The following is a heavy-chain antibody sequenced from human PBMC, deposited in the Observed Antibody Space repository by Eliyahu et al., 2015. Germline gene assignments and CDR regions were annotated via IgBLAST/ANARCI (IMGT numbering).Heavy chain of an antibody. J-gene: IGHJ4*02. D-gene: IGHD3-10*01. CDR3: ARALPYHYGSGSQDC. CDR2: IGPSGTFR. Sequence: EEQLVESGGNLVQPGGSLRLSCAASXFNFNIYEMNWVRQAPGKGLEWVSHIGPSGTFRNYADSVKGRFTISRDNANNSLYLQMSSLRVEDTAVYYCARALPYHYGSGSQDCWGQGTLVTVSS. CDR1: XFNFNIYE. V-gene: IGHV3-48*03.